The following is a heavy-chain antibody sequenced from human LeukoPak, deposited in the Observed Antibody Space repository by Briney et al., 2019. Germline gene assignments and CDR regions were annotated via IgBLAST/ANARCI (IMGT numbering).Heavy chain of an antibody. V-gene: IGHV4-59*08. J-gene: IGHJ4*02. D-gene: IGHD4-17*01. CDR2: IYYSGST. CDR3: ARQDYGDYLFDY. CDR1: SGSISSYY. Sequence: SETLSLTCTVSSGSISSYYWSWIRQPPGKGLEWIGYIYYSGSTNYNPSLKSRVTISVDTSKNQFSLKLSSVTAADTAVYYCARQDYGDYLFDYWGQGTLVTVSS.